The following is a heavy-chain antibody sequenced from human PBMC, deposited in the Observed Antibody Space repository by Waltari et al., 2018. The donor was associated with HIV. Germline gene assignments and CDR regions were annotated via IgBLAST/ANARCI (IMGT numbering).Heavy chain of an antibody. V-gene: IGHV3-15*05. CDR1: GFTVDDAW. Sequence: EVYLVASGGGWVEPGGPLVLSCQASGFTVDDAWMSWVRQAPGKGLEWVGRIKRKSDAGTRHFAAPVKGRFAISRDYSKKIVYLQMSNLKAEDTAVYYCAAGTGRSDFDYWGQGTLVTVSS. CDR3: AAGTGRSDFDY. J-gene: IGHJ4*02. D-gene: IGHD1-7*01. CDR2: IKRKSDAGTR.